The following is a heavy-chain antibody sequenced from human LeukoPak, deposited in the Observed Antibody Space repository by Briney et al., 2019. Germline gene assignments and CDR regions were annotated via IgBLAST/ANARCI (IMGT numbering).Heavy chain of an antibody. Sequence: PGGSLRLSCAASGFTFSSYAMHWVRQAPGKGLEWVAVISYDGSNKYYADSVKGRFTISRDNSKNTLYLQMNSLRAEDTAVYYCARDYSFGELLGDYWGQGTLVTVSS. CDR1: GFTFSSYA. CDR2: ISYDGSNK. D-gene: IGHD1-26*01. CDR3: ARDYSFGELLGDY. J-gene: IGHJ4*02. V-gene: IGHV3-30-3*01.